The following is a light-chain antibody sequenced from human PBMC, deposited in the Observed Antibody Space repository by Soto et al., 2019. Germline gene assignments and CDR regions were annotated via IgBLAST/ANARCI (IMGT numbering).Light chain of an antibody. CDR1: SSDVGGYDY. V-gene: IGLV2-11*01. CDR2: DVS. Sequence: QSALTQPRSVSGSPGQSVTISCTGTSSDVGGYDYVSWYQHHPGKVPKLIIYDVSKRPSGVPDRFSGSKSGNTASLTISGLQAEDEADYSCCSYAGSSIPVVFGGGTKLTVL. CDR3: CSYAGSSIPVV. J-gene: IGLJ2*01.